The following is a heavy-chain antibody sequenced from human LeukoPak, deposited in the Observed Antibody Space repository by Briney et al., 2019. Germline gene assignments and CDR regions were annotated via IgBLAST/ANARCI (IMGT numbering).Heavy chain of an antibody. CDR1: GYTFTGYY. J-gene: IGHJ4*02. CDR2: INPNSGGT. D-gene: IGHD6-19*01. CDR3: ARVSFSSGWYLTPFDY. V-gene: IGHV1-2*02. Sequence: GASVKVSCKASGYTFTGYYMHWVRQAPGQGLEWMGWINPNSGGTNYAQKFQGRVTMTRDTSISTAYMELSRLRSDDTAVYYCARVSFSSGWYLTPFDYWDQGTLVTVSS.